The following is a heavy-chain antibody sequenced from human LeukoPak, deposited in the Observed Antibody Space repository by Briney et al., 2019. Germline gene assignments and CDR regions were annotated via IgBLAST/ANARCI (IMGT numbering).Heavy chain of an antibody. J-gene: IGHJ4*02. CDR1: GFTLSTYW. CDR2: IKQDGYEK. V-gene: IGHV3-7*01. Sequence: PGGSLRLSCSASGFTLSTYWMSWVRQTPEKGLEWVANIKQDGYEKYYVDSVKGRFTISRDNAKNSLYLQMNSLRADDTAVYYCARDKIVGPTTLDYWGQGTLVTVSS. D-gene: IGHD1-26*01. CDR3: ARDKIVGPTTLDY.